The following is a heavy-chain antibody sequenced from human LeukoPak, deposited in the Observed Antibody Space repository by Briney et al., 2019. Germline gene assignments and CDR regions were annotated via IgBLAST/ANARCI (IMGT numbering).Heavy chain of an antibody. CDR3: ERGGLRIAAAV. CDR2: IKSDGSGA. Sequence: GASLRLSCAASGFTFSSSWMHWVRPARGKRLVCVSRIKSDGSGATSADSVNGRFTISRDNAKTTLYQKNNRRTAETTAEYYCERGGLRIAAAVWGQGTLVTVSS. CDR1: GFTFSSSW. D-gene: IGHD6-13*01. V-gene: IGHV3-74*03. J-gene: IGHJ4*02.